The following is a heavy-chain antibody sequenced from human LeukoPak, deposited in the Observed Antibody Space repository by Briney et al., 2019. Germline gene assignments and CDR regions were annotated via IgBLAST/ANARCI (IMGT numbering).Heavy chain of an antibody. CDR1: GFTFSSYG. CDR2: IRYDGSNK. CDR3: AKDTVRGSHYYYFDY. Sequence: GGSLRLSCAASGFTFSSYGMHWVRQAPGKGLEWVAFIRYDGSNKYYADSVKGRFTISRDNSKNTLYLQMNSLRAEDTAVYYCAKDTVRGSHYYYFDYWGQGTLVTVSS. J-gene: IGHJ4*02. D-gene: IGHD3-10*01. V-gene: IGHV3-30*02.